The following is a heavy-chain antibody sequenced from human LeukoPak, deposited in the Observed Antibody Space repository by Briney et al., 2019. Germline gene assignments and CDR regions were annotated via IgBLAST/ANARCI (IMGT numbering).Heavy chain of an antibody. CDR1: GYSISSGYY. J-gene: IGHJ4*02. CDR3: ARDAGPGDY. CDR2: IYYSGST. Sequence: SETLSLTCTVSGYSISSGYYWGWIRQPPGKGLEWIGYIYYSGSTNYNPSLKSRVTISVDTSKNQFSLKLSSVTAADTAVYYCARDAGPGDYWGQGTLVTVSS. V-gene: IGHV4-38-2*02.